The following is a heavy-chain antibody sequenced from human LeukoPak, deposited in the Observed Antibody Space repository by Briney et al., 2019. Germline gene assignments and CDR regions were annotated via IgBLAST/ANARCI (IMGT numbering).Heavy chain of an antibody. V-gene: IGHV4-34*01. CDR2: INHSGST. CDR3: VRKDIVVVPAAQNWFDP. D-gene: IGHD2-2*01. J-gene: IGHJ5*02. Sequence: SETLSLTCAVYGGSFSGYYWSWIRQPPGKGLEWIGEINHSGSTNYNPSLKSRVTISVDTSKNQFSLKLSSVTAADTAVYYCVRKDIVVVPAAQNWFDPWGQGTLVTVSS. CDR1: GGSFSGYY.